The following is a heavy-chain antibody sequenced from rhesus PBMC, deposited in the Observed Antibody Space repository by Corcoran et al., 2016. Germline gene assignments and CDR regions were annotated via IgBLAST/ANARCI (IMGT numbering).Heavy chain of an antibody. CDR1: GSSISSYW. Sequence: QVQLQESGPGLVKPSETLSLTCTVSGSSISSYWWSWIRQPPGKGLEWIGEINGNSGSTNYNPSLKSRVTISRDTSKNQFSLKLSSVTAADTAVYYCAIVGYCSGGVCYNSLDVWGRGVLVTVSS. V-gene: IGHV4-80*01. CDR2: INGNSGST. D-gene: IGHD2-8*01. CDR3: AIVGYCSGGVCYNSLDV. J-gene: IGHJ5-2*02.